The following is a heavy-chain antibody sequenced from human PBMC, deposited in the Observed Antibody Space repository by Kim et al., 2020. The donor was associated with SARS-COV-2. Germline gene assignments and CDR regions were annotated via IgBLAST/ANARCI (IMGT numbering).Heavy chain of an antibody. J-gene: IGHJ5*02. CDR3: TRDADGHFAP. CDR2: LYSGGTA. V-gene: IGHV3-53*01. Sequence: GGSLRLSCAASGFNVQDNYMNWVRQAPGKGLEWVAVLYSGGTANFADSVKGRFTMSRDNSKNTFFLQLNSLRAEDTAIYFCTRDADGHFAPWGQGTPVTV. CDR1: GFNVQDNY.